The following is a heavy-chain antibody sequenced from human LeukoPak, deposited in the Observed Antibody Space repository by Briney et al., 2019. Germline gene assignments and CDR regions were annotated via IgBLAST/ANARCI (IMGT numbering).Heavy chain of an antibody. J-gene: IGHJ5*02. V-gene: IGHV1-46*01. CDR2: INPSGGST. D-gene: IGHD2-2*02. CDR3: ARVTGGRYCSTTSCYMRGWFDP. CDR1: GYTFTNYY. Sequence: ASVKVSCKASGYTFTNYYIHWVRQAPGQRLEWMGIINPSGGSTTYAQKFQGRVTMTRDMSTSTVYMELSSLRSEDTAVYYCARVTGGRYCSTTSCYMRGWFDPWGQGTLVTVSS.